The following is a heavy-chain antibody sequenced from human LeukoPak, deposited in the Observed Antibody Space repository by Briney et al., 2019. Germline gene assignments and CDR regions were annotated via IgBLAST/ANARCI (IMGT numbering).Heavy chain of an antibody. CDR2: VNPRDGGK. V-gene: IGHV1-46*01. Sequence: GASVKVSCKASGYTFTDYQIHWVREAPGQELQWVGGVNPRDGGKKYAQKFQGRVTMTRDTSTSTVYMELSSLRSEDTAVYYCAREQSGGYFDYWGRGTLVTVSS. CDR3: AREQSGGYFDY. J-gene: IGHJ4*02. CDR1: GYTFTDYQ. D-gene: IGHD2-8*02.